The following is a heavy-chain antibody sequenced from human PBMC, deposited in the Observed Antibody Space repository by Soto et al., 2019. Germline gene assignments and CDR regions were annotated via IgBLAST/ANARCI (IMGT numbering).Heavy chain of an antibody. V-gene: IGHV1-18*01. D-gene: IGHD3-10*01. CDR3: ARDSGAYYYGSGSYHWPFDY. CDR1: GYTFTSYG. J-gene: IGHJ4*02. CDR2: ISAYNGNT. Sequence: ASVKVSCKASGYTFTSYGISWVRQAPGQGLEWMGWISAYNGNTNYAQKLQGRVTMTTDTSTSTAYMELSSLRSEDTAVYYCARDSGAYYYGSGSYHWPFDYWGQGTLVTVSS.